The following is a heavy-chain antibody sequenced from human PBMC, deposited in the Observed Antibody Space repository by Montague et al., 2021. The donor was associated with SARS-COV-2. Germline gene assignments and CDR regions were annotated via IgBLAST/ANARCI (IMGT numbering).Heavy chain of an antibody. CDR2: INSDGSST. V-gene: IGHV3-74*01. CDR3: ITMIVVAEDYFDY. CDR1: GFTFSSYW. Sequence: SRRLSFAAPGFTFSSYWMHWVRQAPGKGLVWVSRINSDGSSTSYADSVKGRFTISRDNAKNTLYLQMNSLRAEDTAVYYCITMIVVAEDYFDYWGQGTLVTVSS. D-gene: IGHD3-22*01. J-gene: IGHJ4*02.